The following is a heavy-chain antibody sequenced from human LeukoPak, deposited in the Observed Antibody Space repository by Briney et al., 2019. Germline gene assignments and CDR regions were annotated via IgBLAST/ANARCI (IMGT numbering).Heavy chain of an antibody. CDR1: GYTFASYA. D-gene: IGHD6-13*01. Sequence: ASVKVSCKASGYTFASYAMHWVRQAPGQRLEWMGWINAGNGNTKYSQKFQGRVTITRDTSASTAYMELSSLRSEDTAVYYCASTNRLSRPGIAAAVPSYWGQGTLVTVSS. V-gene: IGHV1-3*01. CDR2: INAGNGNT. J-gene: IGHJ4*02. CDR3: ASTNRLSRPGIAAAVPSY.